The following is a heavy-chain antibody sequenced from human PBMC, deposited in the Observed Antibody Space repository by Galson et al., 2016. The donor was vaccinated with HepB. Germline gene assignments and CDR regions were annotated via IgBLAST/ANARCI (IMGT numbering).Heavy chain of an antibody. V-gene: IGHV1-18*01. J-gene: IGHJ6*02. CDR3: ARGGYSSAWYGESMDV. CDR1: GYTFTTSG. CDR2: ISPYNGNT. D-gene: IGHD6-19*01. Sequence: SCKASGYTFTTSGITWVRQAAGQGVEWMGWISPYNGNTYYAQKFQGRVTMTTDTPTTQAYVEVRSLRSDDTAVYYCARGGYSSAWYGESMDVWGQGTTVTVSS.